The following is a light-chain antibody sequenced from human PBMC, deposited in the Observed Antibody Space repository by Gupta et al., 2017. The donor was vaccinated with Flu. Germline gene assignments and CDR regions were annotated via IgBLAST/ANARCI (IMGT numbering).Light chain of an antibody. CDR2: SNN. CDR1: SSNIGSNT. V-gene: IGLV1-44*01. Sequence: QSVLPQPTSASATPRQMVTVPRSGSSSNIGSNTVNWYQQLPGTAPKFLIYSNNQRPSGIPDRFSGSKSGTSASLAISGLQAEDEADYYCAAWDDSLDGWVFGGGTKLTVL. CDR3: AAWDDSLDGWV. J-gene: IGLJ3*02.